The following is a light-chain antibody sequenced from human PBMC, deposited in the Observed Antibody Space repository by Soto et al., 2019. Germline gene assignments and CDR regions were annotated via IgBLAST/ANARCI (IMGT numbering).Light chain of an antibody. Sequence: EIVMTQSPATLSVSPGEGATLSCRASQSVNSRLAWYQQTPGQAPRLLIHDASSRGNGIPARFSGSGSWTEFTPHISSLQCEDFAVIYCQQHYDRSLIFGPGTKLQIK. CDR1: QSVNSR. J-gene: IGKJ2*01. V-gene: IGKV3-15*01. CDR3: QQHYDRSLI. CDR2: DAS.